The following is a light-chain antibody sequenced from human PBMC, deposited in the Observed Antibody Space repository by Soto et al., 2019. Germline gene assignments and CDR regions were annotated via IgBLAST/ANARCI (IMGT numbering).Light chain of an antibody. Sequence: EIVMTQSPATLSVSPGERATLSCRASQSVDINLAWYQQKPGQAPRLLIYGASTRATDMPGRFSGRGSGTEFTLTISNLQTEDFAVYYCQQYNKWPRTFGQGTKVDIK. CDR1: QSVDIN. CDR3: QQYNKWPRT. J-gene: IGKJ1*01. V-gene: IGKV3-15*01. CDR2: GAS.